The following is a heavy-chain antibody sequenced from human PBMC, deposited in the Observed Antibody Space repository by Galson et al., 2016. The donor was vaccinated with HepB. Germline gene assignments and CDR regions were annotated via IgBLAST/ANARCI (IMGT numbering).Heavy chain of an antibody. CDR1: GGSINNDNHC. J-gene: IGHJ5*01. Sequence: SETLSLTCIVSGGSINNDNHCWGWIRQPPGKGLEWIGSIYYSGNTHYNPSLNSRVTISVDTSKNQFSLRLTSVTASDTAIYDCARNNSGWYTFASWGQGTLVTVSS. D-gene: IGHD6-19*01. V-gene: IGHV4-39*01. CDR2: IYYSGNT. CDR3: ARNNSGWYTFAS.